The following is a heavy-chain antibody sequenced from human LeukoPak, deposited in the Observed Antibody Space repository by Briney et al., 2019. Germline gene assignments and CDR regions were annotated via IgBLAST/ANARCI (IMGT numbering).Heavy chain of an antibody. J-gene: IGHJ6*02. CDR2: ISGDGGNT. V-gene: IGHV3-23*01. Sequence: GGSLRLSCAASGSTLSTYAMSRVRQTPGKGLEWVSAISGDGGNTYYADSMKGRFTVSRDDSKSTLYLQMNSLRAEDTAVYYCARERGWGAAYFYGVDVWGQGTTVTVSS. CDR1: GSTLSTYA. D-gene: IGHD3-16*01. CDR3: ARERGWGAAYFYGVDV.